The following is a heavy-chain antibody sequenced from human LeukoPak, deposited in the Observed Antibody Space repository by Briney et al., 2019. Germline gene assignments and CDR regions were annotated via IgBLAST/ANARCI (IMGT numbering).Heavy chain of an antibody. CDR2: INAGNGNT. Sequence: ASVKVSCKASGYTFTSYAKHWVRQAPGQRLEWMGWINAGNGNTKYSQKFQGRVTITRDTSASTAYMELSSLRSEDTAVYYCARDRQQLSEPSNYFDYWGQGTLVTVSS. CDR3: ARDRQQLSEPSNYFDY. D-gene: IGHD6-13*01. V-gene: IGHV1-3*01. CDR1: GYTFTSYA. J-gene: IGHJ4*02.